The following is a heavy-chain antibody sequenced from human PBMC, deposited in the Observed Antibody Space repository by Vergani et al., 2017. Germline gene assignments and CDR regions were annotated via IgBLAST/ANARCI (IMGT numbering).Heavy chain of an antibody. J-gene: IGHJ4*02. CDR2: IRYDGSNK. V-gene: IGHV3-30*02. CDR1: GFTFSSYG. CDR3: AKDRRKAAAGPDY. D-gene: IGHD6-13*01. Sequence: QVQLVESGGGVVQPGGSLRLSCAASGFTFSSYGMHWVRQAPGKGLEWVAFIRYDGSNKYYADYVKGRFTISRDNSKNTLYLQMNSLRAEDTAVYYCAKDRRKAAAGPDYWSQGTLVTVSS.